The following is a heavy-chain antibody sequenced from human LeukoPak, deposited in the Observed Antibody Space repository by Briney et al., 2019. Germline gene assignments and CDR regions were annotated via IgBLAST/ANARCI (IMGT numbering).Heavy chain of an antibody. CDR3: AKDRPDIVVVVADLDY. V-gene: IGHV3-23*01. D-gene: IGHD2-15*01. Sequence: PGGSLRLSCAASGFTFSSYGMSWVRQAPGKGLEWVSAISGSGGSTYYANSVKGRFTISKDNSKNTLYLQMNSLRAEDTAVYYCAKDRPDIVVVVADLDYWGQGTLVTVSS. CDR2: ISGSGGST. CDR1: GFTFSSYG. J-gene: IGHJ4*02.